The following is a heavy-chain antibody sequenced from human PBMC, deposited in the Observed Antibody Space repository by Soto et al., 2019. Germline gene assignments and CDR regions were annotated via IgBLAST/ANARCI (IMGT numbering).Heavy chain of an antibody. D-gene: IGHD4-17*01. CDR3: ADPTTVTTGGFDY. V-gene: IGHV4-39*01. J-gene: IGHJ4*02. CDR1: GGSISSSSYY. CDR2: IYYSGST. Sequence: PSETLSLTCTVSGGSISSSSYYWGWIRQPPGKGLEWIGSIYYSGSTYYNPSLKSRVTISVDTSKNQFSLKLSSVTAADTAVYYCADPTTVTTGGFDYWSQGTLVTVSS.